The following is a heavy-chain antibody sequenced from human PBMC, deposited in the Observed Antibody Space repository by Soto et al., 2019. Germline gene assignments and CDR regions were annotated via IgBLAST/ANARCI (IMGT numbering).Heavy chain of an antibody. CDR3: ARGGGVGVAGSAAFDM. CDR1: GYPVTAYY. CDR2: INPATGAA. D-gene: IGHD3-3*01. J-gene: IGHJ3*02. Sequence: QLHLVQSGAVVKKPGASVTVSCSASGYPVTAYYMHWVRQAPGRGLEWMGGINPATGAAKYNQTFPGGVTKARAQSTSTVFMEPRGLTSEDPAVFYCARGGGVGVAGSAAFDMWGQGTLVTVSS. V-gene: IGHV1-2*02.